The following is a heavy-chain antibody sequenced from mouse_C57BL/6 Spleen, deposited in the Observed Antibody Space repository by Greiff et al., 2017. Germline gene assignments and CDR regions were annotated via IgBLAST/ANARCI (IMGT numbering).Heavy chain of an antibody. CDR1: GYSITSGYY. J-gene: IGHJ4*01. CDR2: ISYDGSN. D-gene: IGHD3-2*02. V-gene: IGHV3-6*01. CDR3: ALDSSGLYAMDY. Sequence: EVKLQESGPGLVKPSQSLSLTCSVTGYSITSGYYWNWIRQFPGNKLEWMGYISYDGSNNYNPSLKNRISITRDTSKNQFFLKLNSVTTEDTATYYCALDSSGLYAMDYWGQGTSVTVSS.